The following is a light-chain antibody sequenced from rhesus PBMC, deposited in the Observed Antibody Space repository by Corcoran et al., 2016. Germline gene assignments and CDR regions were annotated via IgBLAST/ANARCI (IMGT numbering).Light chain of an antibody. J-gene: IGKJ4*01. CDR2: KAS. CDR1: ENVNNY. Sequence: DIQMTQSPSSLSASVGDRVTITCRASENVNNYLHWYQQKPGKAPKLLIYKASTMQSGFPSRFSGSGSGTDFTLTISSLQPEDFATYYCQHSYGTPLTFGGGTKVELK. CDR3: QHSYGTPLT. V-gene: IGKV1-74*01.